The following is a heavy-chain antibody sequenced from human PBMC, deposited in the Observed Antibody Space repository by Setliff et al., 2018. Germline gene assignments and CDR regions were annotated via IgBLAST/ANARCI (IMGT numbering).Heavy chain of an antibody. Sequence: GESLKISCKGSGYSFGNFWIGWVRQMPGKGLEWMGIIYPGDSDTRYSPSFQGQVTISTDTSINTAFLQWNNLKASDTAAYYCARRGERFFNWFDPWGQGTLVTVSS. CDR2: IYPGDSDT. J-gene: IGHJ5*02. V-gene: IGHV5-51*01. CDR3: ARRGERFFNWFDP. CDR1: GYSFGNFW. D-gene: IGHD2-21*01.